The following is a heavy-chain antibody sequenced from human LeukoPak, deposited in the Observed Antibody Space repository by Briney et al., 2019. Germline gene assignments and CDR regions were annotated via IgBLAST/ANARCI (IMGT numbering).Heavy chain of an antibody. D-gene: IGHD2/OR15-2a*01. CDR2: MYYSGST. J-gene: IGHJ4*02. CDR3: ARELRVGNTGYYFDY. V-gene: IGHV4-59*01. CDR1: GASISSYY. Sequence: SETLSLTCHVPGASISSYYWSWIRQPPGKGLEWIGYMYYSGSTNYNPSLKSRVTISVDTSKNQFSLKLNSVTAADTAVYFCARELRVGNTGYYFDYWGQGTLVTVSS.